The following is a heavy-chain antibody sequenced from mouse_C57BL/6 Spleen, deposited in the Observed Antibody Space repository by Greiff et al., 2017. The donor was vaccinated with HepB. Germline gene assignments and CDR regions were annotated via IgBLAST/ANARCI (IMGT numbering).Heavy chain of an antibody. V-gene: IGHV5-16*01. J-gene: IGHJ1*03. D-gene: IGHD1-1*01. CDR1: GFTFSDYY. CDR2: INYDGSST. CDR3: ARESDYYGSSPYWYFDV. Sequence: EVQLVESEGGLVQPGSSMKLSCTASGFTFSDYYMAWVRQVPEKGLEWVANINYDGSSTYYLDSLKSRFIISRDNAKNILYLQMSSLKSEDTATYYCARESDYYGSSPYWYFDVWGTGTTVTVSS.